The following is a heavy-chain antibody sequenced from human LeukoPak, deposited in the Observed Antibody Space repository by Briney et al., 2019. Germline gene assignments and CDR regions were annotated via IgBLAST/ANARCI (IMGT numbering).Heavy chain of an antibody. CDR3: ARDGAVAGLDY. Sequence: GGSLRLSCVASGFPFSSYWMTWVRQAPGKGLEWVANIKQDGSEKYYVDSVKGRFTISRDNAKNSLYLQMNSLRAEDTAVYYCARDGAVAGLDYWGQGTLVTVSS. CDR2: IKQDGSEK. CDR1: GFPFSSYW. D-gene: IGHD6-19*01. V-gene: IGHV3-7*03. J-gene: IGHJ4*02.